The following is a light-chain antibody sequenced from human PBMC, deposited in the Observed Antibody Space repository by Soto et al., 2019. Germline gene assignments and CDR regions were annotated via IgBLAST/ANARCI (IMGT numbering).Light chain of an antibody. CDR3: QQRSDWPPT. CDR1: QSVGSY. CDR2: DTS. Sequence: EIVLTQSPGTLSLSPGERATLSCRASQSVGSYLSWFQQTPGQAPRLLIYDTSNRATGIPARFSGSGSGTDFTLTISSLETEDFAVYYCQQRSDWPPTFGQGTKVDI. V-gene: IGKV3-11*01. J-gene: IGKJ1*01.